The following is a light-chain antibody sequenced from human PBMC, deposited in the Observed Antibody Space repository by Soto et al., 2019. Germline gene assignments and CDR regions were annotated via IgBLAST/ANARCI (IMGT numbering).Light chain of an antibody. J-gene: IGKJ1*01. CDR1: QTIDKY. CDR3: QQSYSSPGT. CDR2: GAS. V-gene: IGKV1-39*01. Sequence: IQITQSPSSLSASVGDRVTITCRASQTIDKYLNWYQHIPGRAPKLLIYGASSLQSGVPTRFSGSGGGTYFTLTISSLQHEDFATYYCQQSYSSPGTFGRGTRVE.